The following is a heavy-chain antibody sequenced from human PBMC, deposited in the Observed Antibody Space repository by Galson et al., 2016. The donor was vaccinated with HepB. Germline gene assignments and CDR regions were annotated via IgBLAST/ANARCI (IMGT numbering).Heavy chain of an antibody. J-gene: IGHJ4*02. CDR3: AKGRCGGVSCYPGGN. D-gene: IGHD2-21*01. CDR2: IGHGGATT. V-gene: IGHV3-23*01. CDR1: GFTFSTYA. Sequence: SLRLSCAASGFTFSTYAMSWVRQAPGKGLEWVSGIGHGGATTYHADPVKGRFTISRDNSKNTLYLQMNSLRAEDTAVYYCAKGRCGGVSCYPGGNWGQGTLVTVSS.